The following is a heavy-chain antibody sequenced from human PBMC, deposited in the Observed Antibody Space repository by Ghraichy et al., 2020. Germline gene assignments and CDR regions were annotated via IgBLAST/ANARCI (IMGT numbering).Heavy chain of an antibody. CDR1: GFTFSSYA. CDR3: AREGLGGYDFPDAFDI. Sequence: GESLNISCAASGFTFSSYAMHWVRQAPGKGLEWVAVISYDGSNKYYADSVKGRFTISRDNSKNTLYLQMNSLRAEDTAVYYCAREGLGGYDFPDAFDIWGQGKMVTVSS. J-gene: IGHJ3*02. D-gene: IGHD5-12*01. CDR2: ISYDGSNK. V-gene: IGHV3-30-3*01.